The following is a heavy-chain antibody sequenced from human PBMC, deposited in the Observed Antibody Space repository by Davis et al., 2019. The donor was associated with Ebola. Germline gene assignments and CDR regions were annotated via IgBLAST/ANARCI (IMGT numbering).Heavy chain of an antibody. J-gene: IGHJ4*02. CDR1: GGSISGYH. CDR3: ARVPLIYYDSSGYYWDY. Sequence: MPSETLSLTCTVSGGSISGYHWSWIRQPPGTGLEWIGYIFSSGTTNYNPSLNSRVAISVDTSKKQFSLKLSSVTAADTAVYYCARVPLIYYDSSGYYWDYWGQGTLVTVSS. D-gene: IGHD3-22*01. V-gene: IGHV4-59*01. CDR2: IFSSGTT.